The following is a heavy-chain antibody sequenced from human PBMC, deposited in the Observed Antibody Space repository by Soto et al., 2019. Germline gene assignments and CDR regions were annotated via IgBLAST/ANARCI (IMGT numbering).Heavy chain of an antibody. D-gene: IGHD6-6*01. CDR2: ISYDGSNK. CDR3: AKGYSSSRFDY. V-gene: IGHV3-30*18. CDR1: GFTFSSYG. J-gene: IGHJ4*02. Sequence: GGSLRLSCAASGFTFSSYGMHWVRQAPGKGLEWVAVISYDGSNKYYADSVKGRFTISRDNSKNTLYLQMNSLRAEDTAVYYCAKGYSSSRFDYWGQGTLVTVS.